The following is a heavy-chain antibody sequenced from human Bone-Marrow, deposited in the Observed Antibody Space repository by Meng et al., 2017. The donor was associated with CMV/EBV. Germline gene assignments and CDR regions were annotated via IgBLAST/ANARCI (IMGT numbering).Heavy chain of an antibody. CDR2: IYPGDSDT. D-gene: IGHD5-24*01. CDR1: GYSFTSYW. V-gene: IGHV5-51*01. J-gene: IGHJ5*02. CDR3: ARHSEMATIRSWFDP. Sequence: GESLKISCKGSGYSFTSYWIGWVRQMPGKGLEWMGIIYPGDSDTRYSPSFQGQVTISADKSISTAYLQWSSLKASDTAMYYCARHSEMATIRSWFDPWGQGTLVTVSS.